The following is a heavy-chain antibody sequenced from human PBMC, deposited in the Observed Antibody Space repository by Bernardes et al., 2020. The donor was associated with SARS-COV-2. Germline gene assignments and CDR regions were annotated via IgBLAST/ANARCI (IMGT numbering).Heavy chain of an antibody. CDR3: ARESVVGDTDGLDV. CDR1: GNTFIGEV. CDR2: IKVYNGDI. V-gene: IGHV1-3*01. D-gene: IGHD1-26*01. J-gene: IGHJ6*02. Sequence: ASPKVAWKASGNTFIGEVVNWVRQTPGQRLEWMGWIKVYNGDIKYSQNFQGRVIITRDTSARTVYMEMRSLRSEDTAVYYCARESVVGDTDGLDVWGQGTTVTVTS.